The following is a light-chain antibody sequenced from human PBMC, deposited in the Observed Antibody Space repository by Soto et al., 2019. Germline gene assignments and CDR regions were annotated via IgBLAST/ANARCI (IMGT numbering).Light chain of an antibody. J-gene: IGKJ4*01. CDR2: GAS. CDR1: QSVSSSY. V-gene: IGKV3-20*01. CDR3: QQHDNSPLT. Sequence: DIVLTQSPGTLSLSPGGRAALSCRASQSVSSSYLAWYQQKPGQAPRLLIYGASNRATGIPDRFSGSGSGTDFTLTISRLEPEDFAVYYCQQHDNSPLTFGGGTKVEIK.